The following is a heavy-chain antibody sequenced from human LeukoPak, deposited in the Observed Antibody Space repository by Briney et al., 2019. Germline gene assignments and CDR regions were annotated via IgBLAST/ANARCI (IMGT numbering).Heavy chain of an antibody. CDR2: ISDSGGST. CDR1: GFTFSSYA. J-gene: IGHJ3*02. CDR3: AKGGGGTRGDFDI. V-gene: IGHV3-23*01. D-gene: IGHD2-15*01. Sequence: GGSLRLSCAASGFTFSSYAMRWVRQAPGKGLEWVSGISDSGGSTDYADSVKGRFTISRDNSKNTLYLHMNSLRAEDTAIYYCAKGGGGTRGDFDICGQGTMVTVSS.